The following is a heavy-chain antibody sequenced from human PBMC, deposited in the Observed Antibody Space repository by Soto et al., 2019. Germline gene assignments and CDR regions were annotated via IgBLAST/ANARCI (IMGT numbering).Heavy chain of an antibody. CDR3: ARNGNAYFWSGYYYYYGMDV. D-gene: IGHD3-3*01. CDR2: ISSSGSTI. V-gene: IGHV3-11*01. J-gene: IGHJ6*02. CDR1: GFTFSDYY. Sequence: LRLSCAASGFTFSDYYMSWIRQAPGKGLEWVSYISSSGSTIYYADSVKGRFTISRDNAKNSLYLQMNSLRAEDTAVYYCARNGNAYFWSGYYYYYGMDVWGQGTTVTVSS.